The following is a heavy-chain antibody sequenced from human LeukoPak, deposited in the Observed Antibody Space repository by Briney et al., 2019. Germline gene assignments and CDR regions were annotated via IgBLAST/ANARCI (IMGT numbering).Heavy chain of an antibody. Sequence: GASVKVSCKASGYTFTGYYMHWVRQAPGQGLERMGWINPNSGGTNYAQKFQGRVTMTRDTSISTAYMELNRLRSDDTAMYYCATSGYSDYGYFDYWGQGTLVTVSS. V-gene: IGHV1-2*02. J-gene: IGHJ4*02. CDR1: GYTFTGYY. CDR3: ATSGYSDYGYFDY. D-gene: IGHD5-12*01. CDR2: INPNSGGT.